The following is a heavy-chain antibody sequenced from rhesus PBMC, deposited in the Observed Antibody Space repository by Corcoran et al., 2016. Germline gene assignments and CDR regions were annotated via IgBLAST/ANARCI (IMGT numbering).Heavy chain of an antibody. Sequence: QVQLQESGPGLVKPSETLSLTRVVSGDSISSDYYWVWIRLSSGKGLEYIGYVSVRRGNTYYNPSVNSRVTISKDTSKNQFSLKLTSVTAADTAVYYCGNRGEIAAIDSWGQGVFVTVSS. CDR1: GDSISSDYY. CDR3: GNRGEIAAIDS. J-gene: IGHJ4*01. D-gene: IGHD3-9*01. CDR2: VSVRRGNT. V-gene: IGHV4-99*01.